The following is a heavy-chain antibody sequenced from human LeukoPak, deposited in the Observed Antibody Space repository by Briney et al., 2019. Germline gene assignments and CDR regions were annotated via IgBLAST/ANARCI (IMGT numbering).Heavy chain of an antibody. J-gene: IGHJ4*02. Sequence: GGSLGLSCAASGFTFSSYEMNWVRQAPGKGLEWVSYISSSGSTIYYADSVKGRFTISRDNAKNSLYLQMNSLRAEDTAVYYCVRAYHSSGWYRIDYWGQGTLVTVSS. CDR2: ISSSGSTI. CDR3: VRAYHSSGWYRIDY. D-gene: IGHD6-19*01. CDR1: GFTFSSYE. V-gene: IGHV3-48*03.